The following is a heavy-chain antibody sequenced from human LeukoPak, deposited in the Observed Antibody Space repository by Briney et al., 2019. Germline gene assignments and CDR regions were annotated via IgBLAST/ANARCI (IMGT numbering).Heavy chain of an antibody. CDR1: GFTFSSYA. D-gene: IGHD6-13*01. J-gene: IGHJ4*02. Sequence: GGSLRLSCAASGFTFSSYAMHWVRQAPGKGLEWVAVISYDGSNKYYADSVKGRFTVSRDNSKNTLYLQMNSLRAEDTAVYYCARPYSSSWYFDSWGQGILVTVSS. CDR2: ISYDGSNK. CDR3: ARPYSSSWYFDS. V-gene: IGHV3-30-3*01.